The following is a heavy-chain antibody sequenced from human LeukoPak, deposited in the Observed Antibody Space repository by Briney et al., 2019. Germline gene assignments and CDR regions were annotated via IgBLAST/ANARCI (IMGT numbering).Heavy chain of an antibody. V-gene: IGHV1-46*01. CDR3: ARDGADIVVVTAILDY. J-gene: IGHJ4*02. Sequence: GASVKVSCKASGYTFTSYYVHWVRQAPGQGLEWMGIINPSGGSTSYAQKFQGRVTITRDTSTSTVYMELSSLRSEDTAVYYCARDGADIVVVTAILDYWGQGTLVTVSS. D-gene: IGHD2-21*02. CDR1: GYTFTSYY. CDR2: INPSGGST.